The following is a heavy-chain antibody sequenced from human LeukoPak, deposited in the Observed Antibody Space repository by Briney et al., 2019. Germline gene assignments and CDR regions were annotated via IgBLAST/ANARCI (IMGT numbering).Heavy chain of an antibody. CDR2: INHSGST. V-gene: IGHV4-34*01. J-gene: IGHJ6*03. CDR3: AREGGGAIYYYYYYMDV. Sequence: PSETLSLTCAVYGGSFSGHYWSWIRQPPGKGLEWIGEINHSGSTNYNPSLKSRVTISVDTSKNQFSLKLSSVTAADTAVYYWAREGGGAIYYYYYYMDVWDKGTTVTVSS. D-gene: IGHD2-2*01. CDR1: GGSFSGHY.